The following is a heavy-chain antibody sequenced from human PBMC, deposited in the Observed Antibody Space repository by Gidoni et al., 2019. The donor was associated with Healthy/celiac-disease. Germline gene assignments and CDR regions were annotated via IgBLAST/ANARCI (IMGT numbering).Heavy chain of an antibody. D-gene: IGHD6-19*01. Sequence: QVQLVQSGAEVKKPGASVKVSCKASGYTFTSYGISWVRQAPGQGLEWMGWISAYNGNTNYAQKLQGRVTMTTDTSTSTAYMELRSLRSDDTAVYYCARVVLGAVAGIMGDFEDYWGQGTLVTVSS. CDR1: GYTFTSYG. J-gene: IGHJ4*02. CDR2: ISAYNGNT. CDR3: ARVVLGAVAGIMGDFEDY. V-gene: IGHV1-18*04.